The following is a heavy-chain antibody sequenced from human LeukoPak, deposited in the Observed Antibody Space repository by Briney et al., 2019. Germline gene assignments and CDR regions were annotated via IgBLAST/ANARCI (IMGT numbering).Heavy chain of an antibody. J-gene: IGHJ4*02. D-gene: IGHD6-19*01. CDR1: GFTFDDYG. CDR2: ISWNSGSI. CDR3: AKDRGIAVAGTGIDY. V-gene: IGHV3-9*01. Sequence: GRSLRLSCAASGFTFDDYGMHWVRQAPGKGLEWVSGISWNSGSIGYADSVKGRFTISRDNAKNSLYLQMNSLRAEDTALYYCAKDRGIAVAGTGIDYWGQGTLVTVSS.